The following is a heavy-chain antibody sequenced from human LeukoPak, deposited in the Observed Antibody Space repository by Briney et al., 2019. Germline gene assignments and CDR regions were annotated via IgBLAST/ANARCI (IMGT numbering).Heavy chain of an antibody. Sequence: GSLRLSCAASGFTFTSYSMNWVRQAPGKGLEWDSTISGGGGSTYYADSVKGRFTISRDNSKNTLYLQVNSLRAVDTAVYYCAKGGKWDVTPFDYWGQGTLVTVSS. CDR2: ISGGGGST. CDR1: GFTFTSYS. CDR3: AKGGKWDVTPFDY. V-gene: IGHV3-23*01. D-gene: IGHD1-26*01. J-gene: IGHJ4*02.